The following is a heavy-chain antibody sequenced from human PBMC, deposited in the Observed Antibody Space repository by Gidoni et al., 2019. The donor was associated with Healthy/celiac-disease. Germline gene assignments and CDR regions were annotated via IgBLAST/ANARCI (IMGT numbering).Heavy chain of an antibody. CDR3: ARGGGFGELLPLDY. D-gene: IGHD3-10*01. J-gene: IGHJ4*02. V-gene: IGHV4-31*03. CDR2: IDYSGST. Sequence: QVQLQESGPGLVKPSQTLSLTCTVSGDSIRSGGYYWRWIRQPPGKGLEWIGYIDYSGSTYYNPSLTSRVTISVDTSKNQFSRKLSSVTAADTAVDYCARGGGFGELLPLDYWGQGTLVTVSS. CDR1: GDSIRSGGYY.